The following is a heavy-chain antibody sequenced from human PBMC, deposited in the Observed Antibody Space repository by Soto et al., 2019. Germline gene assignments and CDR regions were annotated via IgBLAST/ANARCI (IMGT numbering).Heavy chain of an antibody. J-gene: IGHJ4*02. V-gene: IGHV4-39*01. CDR1: GGSISSRSYY. CDR2: IYYSGST. CDR3: ARRVKSRVPARGFFDY. D-gene: IGHD2-2*01. Sequence: MSLTCTVSGGSISSRSYYWGWISQLPGKGLEWIGSIYYSGSTYHNPSLKSRVTISVDTSKNQFSLKLSSVTAADTAVYYCARRVKSRVPARGFFDYWGQGTLVTVS.